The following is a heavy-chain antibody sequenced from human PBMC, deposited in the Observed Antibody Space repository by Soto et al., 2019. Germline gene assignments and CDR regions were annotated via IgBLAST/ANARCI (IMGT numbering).Heavy chain of an antibody. CDR2: ISSTSTYM. CDR3: ASFFTSWKSPYFYYGMEV. CDR1: GFTFSNYS. V-gene: IGHV3-21*06. Sequence: PGGSLRLSCATSGFTFSNYSMNWVRQAPGKGLEWVSSISSTSTYMYYRDSVKGRFTISRDNAKNSLYLQMNRLRAGDTAIYYCASFFTSWKSPYFYYGMEVWGQGTMVTVSS. D-gene: IGHD1-1*01. J-gene: IGHJ6*02.